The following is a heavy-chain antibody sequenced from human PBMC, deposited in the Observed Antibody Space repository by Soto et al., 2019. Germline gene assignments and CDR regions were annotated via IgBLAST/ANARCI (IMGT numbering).Heavy chain of an antibody. CDR2: IYYSGST. J-gene: IGHJ5*02. D-gene: IGHD3-10*01. CDR3: AGDYGSGSYYGLDP. Sequence: PSETLSLTCTVSGGSISSYYWSWIRQPPGKGLEWIGYIYYSGSTNYNPSLKSRVTISVDTSKNQFSLKLSSVTAADTAVYYCAGDYGSGSYYGLDPWGQGTLVTVSS. CDR1: GGSISSYY. V-gene: IGHV4-59*01.